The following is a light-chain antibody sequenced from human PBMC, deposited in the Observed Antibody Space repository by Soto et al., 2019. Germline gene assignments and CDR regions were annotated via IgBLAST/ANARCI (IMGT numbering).Light chain of an antibody. CDR2: EVS. J-gene: IGLJ1*01. CDR3: SSYTSRSTLV. CDR1: SSDVGGYNY. V-gene: IGLV2-14*01. Sequence: QSVLTQPASVSGSPGQSITISCTGTSSDVGGYNYVSWYQQHPGKAPKLMIYEVSNRPSGVSNRFSGSKSGNTASLTISGLQAGDEADYYCSSYTSRSTLVFGTGTKLTVL.